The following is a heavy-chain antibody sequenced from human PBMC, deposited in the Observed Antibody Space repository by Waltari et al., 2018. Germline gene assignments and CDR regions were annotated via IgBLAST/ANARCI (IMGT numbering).Heavy chain of an antibody. D-gene: IGHD3-10*01. V-gene: IGHV4-39*01. CDR3: ARSRYGSGTN. J-gene: IGHJ4*02. Sequence: QLQLQESGPGLVEPSETLSPTCTVPGGSISSSSYSSGWNRQPPGEGLEWIGSIYYSGSTYYDPSLKSRVTISVDTSKNQFSLKLSSVTAADTAVYYCARSRYGSGTNWGQGTLVTVSS. CDR2: IYYSGST. CDR1: GGSISSSSYS.